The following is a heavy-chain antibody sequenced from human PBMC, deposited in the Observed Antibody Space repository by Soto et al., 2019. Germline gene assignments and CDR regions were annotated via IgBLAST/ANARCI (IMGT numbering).Heavy chain of an antibody. CDR1: GFSLSTSRVG. CDR2: IYWDDAK. D-gene: IGHD1-26*01. V-gene: IGHV2-5*02. J-gene: IGHJ4*02. CDR3: AHAYGGRSLY. Sequence: QITLKESGPTLVKPTQTLTLTCTFSGFSLSTSRVGVGWIRQPPGKALEWLAVIYWDDAKTYRPSLKSRLTITKDTSKNQVALTMTNMDLVYTATYYCAHAYGGRSLYWGQGTLITVSS.